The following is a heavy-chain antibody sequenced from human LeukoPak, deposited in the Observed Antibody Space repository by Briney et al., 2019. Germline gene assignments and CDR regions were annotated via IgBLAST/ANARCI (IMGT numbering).Heavy chain of an antibody. V-gene: IGHV3-23*01. CDR1: VFTLSTSV. CDR3: GRYYVMDV. CDR2: ISDSGGST. J-gene: IGHJ6*02. Sequence: GGSLRLSCAASVFTLSTSVMYWVRQAPGKGLEWVSPISDSGGSTYYADSVKGRFTLSRDNSKSTLDLQMNSLRDEDTAVYYCGRYYVMDVWGQGTSVTVSS.